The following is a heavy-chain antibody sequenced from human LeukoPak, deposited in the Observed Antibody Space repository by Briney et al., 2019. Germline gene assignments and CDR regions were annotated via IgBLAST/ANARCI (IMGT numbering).Heavy chain of an antibody. Sequence: SETLSLTCAVYGGSFSGYYWSWIRQPPGKGLEWIGEINHSGSTNYNPSLKSRVTISVDTSKNQFSLKLSSVTAADTAVYYCARHTRGVGATVYYYYYMDVWGKGTTVTISS. V-gene: IGHV4-34*01. CDR1: GGSFSGYY. CDR3: ARHTRGVGATVYYYYYMDV. J-gene: IGHJ6*03. CDR2: INHSGST. D-gene: IGHD1-26*01.